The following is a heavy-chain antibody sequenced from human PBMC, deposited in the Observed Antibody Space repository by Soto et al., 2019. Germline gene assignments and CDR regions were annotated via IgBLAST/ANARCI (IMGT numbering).Heavy chain of an antibody. J-gene: IGHJ6*02. CDR2: IYYSGST. CDR3: ARRGVDNYYYYGMDV. CDR1: GGYIGSSSYY. V-gene: IGHV4-39*01. D-gene: IGHD2-8*02. Sequence: PSETLSLTCTVSGGYIGSSSYYWGWIRQPPGKGLEWIGSIYYSGSTYYNPSLKSRVAISVDTSKNQFSLKLSSVTAADTAVYYCARRGVDNYYYYGMDVWGQGTTVTVSS.